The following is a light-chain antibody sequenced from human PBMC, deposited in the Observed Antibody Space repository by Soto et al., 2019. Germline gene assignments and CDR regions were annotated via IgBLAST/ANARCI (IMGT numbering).Light chain of an antibody. Sequence: QSVLTQPPSVSGAPGQRVTISCTGSSSNIGAGHDVNWYQQFPGTGPKLLIYGNTNRPSGVPDRFSGSKSVTSASLAITELQAEDEAEYHCQSYDNSLRGYVFGTGIKLTVL. V-gene: IGLV1-40*01. J-gene: IGLJ1*01. CDR1: SSNIGAGHD. CDR3: QSYDNSLRGYV. CDR2: GNT.